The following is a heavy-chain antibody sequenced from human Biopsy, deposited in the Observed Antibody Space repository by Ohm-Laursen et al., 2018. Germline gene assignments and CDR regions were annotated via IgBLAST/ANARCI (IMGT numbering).Heavy chain of an antibody. CDR1: KFTVRTNS. Sequence: ETLSLTCAASKFTVRTNSMSWVRLAPGKGLEWVANINQDGSVKNYVDSVKGRFTISRDNAENSVYLQMSSLRSEDTAVYYCARSLWPEDYWGQGTPVTVSS. J-gene: IGHJ4*02. CDR2: INQDGSVK. D-gene: IGHD2-21*01. CDR3: ARSLWPEDY. V-gene: IGHV3-7*01.